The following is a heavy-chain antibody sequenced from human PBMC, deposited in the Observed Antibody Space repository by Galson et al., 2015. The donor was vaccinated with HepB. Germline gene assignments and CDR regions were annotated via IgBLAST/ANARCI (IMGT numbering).Heavy chain of an antibody. D-gene: IGHD5-12*01. J-gene: IGHJ4*02. Sequence: SETLSLTCTVSGYSIRSGYYWGWIRQPPGKGLEWIGSIFHSGTTYYNPSLKSRVTMSVDTSKNQFSVKLTSVTAADTAMYYGARQTLQKYSSYDPDWVDYWGQGTLVTVSS. V-gene: IGHV4-38-2*02. CDR1: GYSIRSGYY. CDR2: IFHSGTT. CDR3: ARQTLQKYSSYDPDWVDY.